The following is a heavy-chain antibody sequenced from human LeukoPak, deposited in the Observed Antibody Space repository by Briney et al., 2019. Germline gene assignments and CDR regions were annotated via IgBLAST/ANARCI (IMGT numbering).Heavy chain of an antibody. CDR3: ARDYPTSEIVTLFGY. D-gene: IGHD2/OR15-2a*01. J-gene: IGHJ4*02. CDR1: GFTFNYYA. CDR2: ITTIGANT. V-gene: IGHV3-23*01. Sequence: GGSLRLSCASSGFTFNYYAMTWVRQAPGKGLEWVSSITTIGANTYYADSVKGPFTISRDNSKNSLYLQITSLRAEDTAVYYCARDYPTSEIVTLFGYWGQGTLVTVSS.